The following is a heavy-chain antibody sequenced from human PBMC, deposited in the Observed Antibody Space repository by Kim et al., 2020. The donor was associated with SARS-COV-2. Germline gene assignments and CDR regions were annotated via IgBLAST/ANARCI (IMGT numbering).Heavy chain of an antibody. Sequence: SETLSLTCTVSGCSISTYYCSWIRQPPAKGLEWCGYINYNGSTNYNPSLHSRGTIISDTTKNHFSPKLSSLTAADATVYYYSGVGWGSSFDGADYSGQG. CDR1: GCSISTYY. CDR3: SGVGWGSSFDGADY. V-gene: IGHV4-59*12. J-gene: IGHJ4*02. D-gene: IGHD3-10*01. CDR2: INYNGST.